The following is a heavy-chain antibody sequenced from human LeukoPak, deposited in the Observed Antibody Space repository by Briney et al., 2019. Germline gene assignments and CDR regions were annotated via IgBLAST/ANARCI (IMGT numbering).Heavy chain of an antibody. J-gene: IGHJ5*02. CDR1: GGSISSYY. V-gene: IGHV4-59*08. D-gene: IGHD2-21*02. CDR2: IYYSGST. Sequence: SQTLSLTCTVSGGSISSYYWSWIRQPPGKGLEWIGYIYYSGSTNYNPSLKSRVTISVDTSKNQFSLKLSSVTAADTAVYYCARHGPTLAYCGGDCYSDWFDPWGQGTLVTVSS. CDR3: ARHGPTLAYCGGDCYSDWFDP.